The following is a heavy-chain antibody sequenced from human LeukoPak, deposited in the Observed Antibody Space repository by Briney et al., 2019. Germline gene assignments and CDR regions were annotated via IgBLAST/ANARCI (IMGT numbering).Heavy chain of an antibody. J-gene: IGHJ4*02. CDR2: IYYSGST. Sequence: SETPSLTCTVSGGSISSSSYYWGWIRQPAGKGLEWIGSIYYSGSTYYNPSLKSRVTISVDTSKNQFSLKLSSVTAADTAVYYCARVSTSGSPTAGGDYWGQGTLVTVSS. D-gene: IGHD6-25*01. CDR3: ARVSTSGSPTAGGDY. V-gene: IGHV4-39*07. CDR1: GGSISSSSYY.